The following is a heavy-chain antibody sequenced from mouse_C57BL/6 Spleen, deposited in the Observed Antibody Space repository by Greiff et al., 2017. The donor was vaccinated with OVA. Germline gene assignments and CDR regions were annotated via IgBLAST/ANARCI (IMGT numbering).Heavy chain of an antibody. CDR2: ISYDGST. D-gene: IGHD2-4*01. J-gene: IGHJ1*03. CDR3: ARDDYDAYWYFDD. V-gene: IGHV3-6*01. Sequence: DVQLQESGPGLVKPSQSLSLTCSVTGYSITSGYYWNWIRQPPGNKLEWMGYISYDGSTNYNSSLKNRIPITRDTSKNQFFLKLNTVTTEDTATNYGARDDYDAYWYFDDWGKGTTVTVSS. CDR1: GYSITSGYY.